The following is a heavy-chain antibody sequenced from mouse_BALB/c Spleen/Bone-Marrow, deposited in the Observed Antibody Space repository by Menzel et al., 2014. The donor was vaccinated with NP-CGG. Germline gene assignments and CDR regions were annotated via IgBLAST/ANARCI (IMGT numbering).Heavy chain of an antibody. J-gene: IGHJ3*01. CDR3: ARGGELRPWVAY. Sequence: EVKLVESGGGLVKPGGSLKLSCAASGFTFSSYAMSWVRQTPEKRLEWVASISSGGNTYYPDSMKGRFTISRDNARNILYLQMSSLRSEDTAMYYCARGGELRPWVAYWGQGTLVTVSA. D-gene: IGHD2-4*01. CDR1: GFTFSSYA. CDR2: ISSGGNT. V-gene: IGHV5-6-5*01.